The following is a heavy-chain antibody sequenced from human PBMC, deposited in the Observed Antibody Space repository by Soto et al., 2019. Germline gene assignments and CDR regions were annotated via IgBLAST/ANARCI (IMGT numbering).Heavy chain of an antibody. D-gene: IGHD3-10*01. CDR3: AKNGVRLPIIRFFDY. J-gene: IGHJ4*02. V-gene: IGHV3-23*01. Sequence: SLRLSCAASGFTFSSDAMSWVRQGPWKWLEWVSAISVSGGSTYYADSVKGRFTISRDNSKNTLYLQMNSLRAEDTAVYYCAKNGVRLPIIRFFDYWGQGTLVTVSS. CDR1: GFTFSSDA. CDR2: ISVSGGST.